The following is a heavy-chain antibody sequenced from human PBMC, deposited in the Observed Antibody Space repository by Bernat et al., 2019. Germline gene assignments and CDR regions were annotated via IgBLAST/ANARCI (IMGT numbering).Heavy chain of an antibody. Sequence: VQLQESGPGLVKPSQTLSLTCTVSGGSISSGDYYWSWIRQPPGKGLEWIGYIYYSGSTYYNPSLKSRVTISVDTSKNQFSLKLSSVTAADTAVYYCARDWRLGYCSGGSCYSGFHFTGLTSWGQGTLVTVSS. CDR1: GGSISSGDYY. D-gene: IGHD2-15*01. CDR3: ARDWRLGYCSGGSCYSGFHFTGLTS. V-gene: IGHV4-30-4*01. J-gene: IGHJ5*02. CDR2: IYYSGST.